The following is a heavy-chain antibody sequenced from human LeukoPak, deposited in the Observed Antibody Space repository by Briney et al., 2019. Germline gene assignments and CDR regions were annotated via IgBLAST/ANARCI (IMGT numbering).Heavy chain of an antibody. V-gene: IGHV3-64D*06. Sequence: GGSLRLSCSASGFTFSTYGMHWVRQAPAKGLEYVSAISSNGGSTYYADSVKGRFTISRDNSKNTLYLQMSSLRAEDTAVYYCVKDVHTAMLRVFDYWGQGALVTVSS. CDR1: GFTFSTYG. D-gene: IGHD5-18*01. J-gene: IGHJ4*02. CDR3: VKDVHTAMLRVFDY. CDR2: ISSNGGST.